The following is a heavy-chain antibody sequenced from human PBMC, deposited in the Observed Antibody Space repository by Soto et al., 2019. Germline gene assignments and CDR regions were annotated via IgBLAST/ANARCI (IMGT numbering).Heavy chain of an antibody. J-gene: IGHJ3*02. D-gene: IGHD2-21*01. CDR1: GFTFSSYA. V-gene: IGHV3-23*01. Sequence: GGSLRLSCAASGFTFSSYAMSWVRQAPGKGLEWVSAISGSGGSTYYADSVKGRFTISRDNSKNTLYLQMNSLRAEDTAVYYCANTLRLLRSEHDAFDIWGQGTMVTVSS. CDR3: ANTLRLLRSEHDAFDI. CDR2: ISGSGGST.